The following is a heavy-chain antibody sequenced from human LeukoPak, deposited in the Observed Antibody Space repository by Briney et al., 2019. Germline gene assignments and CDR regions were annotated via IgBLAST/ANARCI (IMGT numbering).Heavy chain of an antibody. V-gene: IGHV3-48*04. Sequence: GGSLRPSFVASGFTFSSYSMNWVRQAPGKGLEWVSYISSSSSTIYYADSVKGRFTISRDNAKNSLYLQMNSLRAEDTAVYYCARDGSTNYYDSSGYYPDAFDIWGEGTMVTVSS. J-gene: IGHJ3*02. CDR3: ARDGSTNYYDSSGYYPDAFDI. CDR1: GFTFSSYS. D-gene: IGHD3-22*01. CDR2: ISSSSSTI.